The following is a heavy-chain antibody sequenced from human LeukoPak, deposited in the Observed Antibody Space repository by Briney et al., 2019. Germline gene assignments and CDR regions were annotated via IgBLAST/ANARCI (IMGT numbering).Heavy chain of an antibody. J-gene: IGHJ4*02. CDR1: GFTFSSYA. CDR3: AKEGALVVVAATHFDY. D-gene: IGHD2-15*01. Sequence: GGSLSLSCAASGFTFSSYAMSWVRPAPGKGLEWVSAISGSGGSTYYADSVKGRFTISRDNSKNTLYLQMNSLRAEDTAVYYCAKEGALVVVAATHFDYWGQGTLVTVSS. V-gene: IGHV3-23*01. CDR2: ISGSGGST.